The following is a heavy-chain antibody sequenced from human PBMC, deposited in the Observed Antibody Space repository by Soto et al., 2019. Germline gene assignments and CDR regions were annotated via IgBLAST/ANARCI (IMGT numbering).Heavy chain of an antibody. V-gene: IGHV1-69*04. J-gene: IGHJ4*02. Sequence: QVQLVQSGAEVKRPGSSVTVSCKASGDTFSFYSINWVRQAPGLGLEWMGRVNPILSMSNNEQRFQGRVTMTADKSTSTAYMELSGLRSEDTAMYYCATSYGSGYRAFDYWGQGALVTVSS. CDR2: VNPILSMS. CDR1: GDTFSFYS. D-gene: IGHD3-10*01. CDR3: ATSYGSGYRAFDY.